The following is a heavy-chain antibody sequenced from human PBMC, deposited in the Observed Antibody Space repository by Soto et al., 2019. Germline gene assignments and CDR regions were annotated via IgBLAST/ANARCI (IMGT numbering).Heavy chain of an antibody. CDR3: ARGRYGDY. J-gene: IGHJ4*02. Sequence: QVHLVQSGAEVKKPGASVKVSCKGSGYAFTTYGITWVRQAPGQGLEWMGWISSHNGNTNYAQKLQGRVTVTRDTSASTAYMELRRLRSDDTGVSYCARGRYGDYGGQGALVTVSS. CDR1: GYAFTTYG. V-gene: IGHV1-18*01. D-gene: IGHD1-1*01. CDR2: ISSHNGNT.